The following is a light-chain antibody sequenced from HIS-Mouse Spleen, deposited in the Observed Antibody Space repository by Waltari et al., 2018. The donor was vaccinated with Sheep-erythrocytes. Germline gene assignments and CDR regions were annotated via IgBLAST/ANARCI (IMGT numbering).Light chain of an antibody. CDR2: DVS. CDR3: CSYAGSYNHV. J-gene: IGLJ1*01. V-gene: IGLV2-11*01. CDR1: SSDVGGYNY. Sequence: QSALTQPRSVPGSPGQSVTISCTGTSSDVGGYNYVSWYQHHPGKAPKLMIYDVSKRPSGVPDRFSGSKSGNTASLTISGLQAEDEADYYCCSYAGSYNHVFATGTKVTVL.